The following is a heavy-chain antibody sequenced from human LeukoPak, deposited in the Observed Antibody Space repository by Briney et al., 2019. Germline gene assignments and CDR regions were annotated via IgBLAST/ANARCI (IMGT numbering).Heavy chain of an antibody. J-gene: IGHJ5*02. CDR3: ARAKGVGATTSQFDP. V-gene: IGHV3-73*01. CDR1: GFTFSGSA. CDR2: IRCKANSYAT. D-gene: IGHD1-26*01. Sequence: GGSLRLSCAASGFTFSGSAMHWVRQASGRGLEWVGRIRCKANSYATAYAASVKGRFTISRDDSKNTAYLQMNSLKTEDTAVYYCARAKGVGATTSQFDPWGQGTLVTVSS.